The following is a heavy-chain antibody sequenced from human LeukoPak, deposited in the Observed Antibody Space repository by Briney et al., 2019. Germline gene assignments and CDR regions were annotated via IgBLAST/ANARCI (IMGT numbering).Heavy chain of an antibody. Sequence: GASVKVSCKASGYTFTSYAMHWVRQAPGQRLEWMGWINAGNGNTKYSQKFQGRVTITRDTSASTAYMELSSLRSEDTAVYYCARAGESNFVVVTAIQLWGQGTLVTVSS. CDR2: INAGNGNT. D-gene: IGHD2-21*02. CDR3: ARAGESNFVVVTAIQL. V-gene: IGHV1-3*01. CDR1: GYTFTSYA. J-gene: IGHJ4*02.